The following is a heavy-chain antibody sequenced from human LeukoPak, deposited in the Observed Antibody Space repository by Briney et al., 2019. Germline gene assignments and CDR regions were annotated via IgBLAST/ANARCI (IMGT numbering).Heavy chain of an antibody. CDR2: ISGSGGST. J-gene: IGHJ4*02. CDR1: GFTFSSYA. V-gene: IGHV3-23*01. Sequence: GGSLRLSCAASGFTFSSYAMSWVRQAPGKGLEWVSAISGSGGSTYYADSVKGRFTISRDNSKNTLYLQMNSLRAEDTAVYYCAKGSSSVWGSYRYLFDYWGQGTLVTVSS. CDR3: AKGSSSVWGSYRYLFDY. D-gene: IGHD3-16*02.